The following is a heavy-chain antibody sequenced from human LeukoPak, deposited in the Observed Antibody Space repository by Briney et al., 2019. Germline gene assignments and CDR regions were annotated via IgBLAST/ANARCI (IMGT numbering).Heavy chain of an antibody. J-gene: IGHJ2*01. D-gene: IGHD6-19*01. CDR2: IYNSENT. CDR3: ARFYSGPSGWFVLWFFDL. V-gene: IGHV4-4*09. Sequence: PSETLSLTCTVSGGSVSSYYWSWIRQPPGKGLEWIGYIYNSENTKYNSSLESRVTVSIDTSKNRLFLKLSSVTAADTAVYYCARFYSGPSGWFVLWFFDLWGRGTLVTVSS. CDR1: GGSVSSYY.